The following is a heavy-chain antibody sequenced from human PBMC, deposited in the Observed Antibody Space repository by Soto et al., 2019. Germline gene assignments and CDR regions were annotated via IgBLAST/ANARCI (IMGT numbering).Heavy chain of an antibody. D-gene: IGHD3-16*01. Sequence: GGSLRLSCAASGFTFSSYAMHWVRQAPGKGLEWVAVTSYDGRNKYYADSVKGRFTISRDNSKNTVYLQMNSLRPEDTAVYYXAREGEGLDYWGQGTLVTVSS. CDR1: GFTFSSYA. V-gene: IGHV3-30*04. CDR3: AREGEGLDY. J-gene: IGHJ4*02. CDR2: TSYDGRNK.